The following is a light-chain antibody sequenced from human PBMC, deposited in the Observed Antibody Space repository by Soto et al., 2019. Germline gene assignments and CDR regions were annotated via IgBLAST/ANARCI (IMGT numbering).Light chain of an antibody. CDR1: SSDVGGYDY. CDR2: EVS. J-gene: IGLJ3*02. CDR3: SSYTSGSAWV. V-gene: IGLV2-14*01. Sequence: QSALTQPASVSGSPGQSITISCTGTSSDVGGYDYVSWYQQHPGKNPKLIIYEVSNRPSGISNRFSGSKSAYTASLTISGLQTEDEADYYCSSYTSGSAWVFGGGTKLTVL.